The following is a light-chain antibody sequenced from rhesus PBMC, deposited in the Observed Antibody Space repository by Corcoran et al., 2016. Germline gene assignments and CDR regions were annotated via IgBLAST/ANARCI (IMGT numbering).Light chain of an antibody. CDR3: QQYNNWNRT. V-gene: IGKV3-35*01. CDR1: QSVSSN. CDR2: SAS. Sequence: EIVMTQSPATLSLSPGERATLSCRASQSVSSNLAWYQQKPGQAPRLLSYSASNRATGIPDRFSGRGSGTDFTLTISSLEPEDVGVYYCQQYNNWNRTFGQGTKVEIK. J-gene: IGKJ1*01.